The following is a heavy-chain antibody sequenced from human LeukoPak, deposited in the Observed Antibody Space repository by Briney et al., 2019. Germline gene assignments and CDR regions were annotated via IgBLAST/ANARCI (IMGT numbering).Heavy chain of an antibody. CDR1: GFTFSSYS. J-gene: IGHJ5*02. CDR3: AKVADYYDSSGYTPDGWFDP. D-gene: IGHD3-22*01. Sequence: GGSLRLSCAASGFTFSSYSMNWVRQAPGKGLEWVSSLSGSGGSTYYADSVKGRFTISRDNSKNTLYLQMNSLRAEDTAVYYCAKVADYYDSSGYTPDGWFDPWGQGTLVTVSS. CDR2: LSGSGGST. V-gene: IGHV3-23*01.